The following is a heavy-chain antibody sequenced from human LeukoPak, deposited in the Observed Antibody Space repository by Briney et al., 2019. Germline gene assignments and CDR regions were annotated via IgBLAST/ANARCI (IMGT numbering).Heavy chain of an antibody. CDR2: IYHSGST. Sequence: SETLSLTCTVSGGSISSGGYYWSWIRHPPGKGLEWIGYIYHSGSTYYNPSLKSRVTISVDRSKNQFSLKLSSVTAADTAVYYCARDKKGGDAFDIWGQGTMVTVSS. CDR1: GGSISSGGYY. V-gene: IGHV4-30-2*01. D-gene: IGHD1-26*01. CDR3: ARDKKGGDAFDI. J-gene: IGHJ3*02.